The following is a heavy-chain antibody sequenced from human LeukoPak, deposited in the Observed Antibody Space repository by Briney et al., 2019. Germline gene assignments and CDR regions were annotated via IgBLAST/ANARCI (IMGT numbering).Heavy chain of an antibody. D-gene: IGHD3-10*01. V-gene: IGHV4-38-2*02. CDR2: INHSGST. J-gene: IGHJ4*02. Sequence: SETLSLTCTVSGYSISSGYYWSWIRQPPGKGLEWIGEINHSGSTNYNPSLKSRVTISVDTSKNQFSLKLSSVTAADTAVYYCAKRDPPLGWFGGSYDCWGQGTLVTVSS. CDR3: AKRDPPLGWFGGSYDC. CDR1: GYSISSGYY.